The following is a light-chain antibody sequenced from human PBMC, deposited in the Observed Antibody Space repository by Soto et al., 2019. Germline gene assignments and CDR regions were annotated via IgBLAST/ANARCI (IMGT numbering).Light chain of an antibody. CDR2: DAS. V-gene: IGKV3-11*01. Sequence: EIVLTQSPATLSLSPGERATLSCRTSQSVSSYFAWYQQKHGRAPRLLIYDASNRATGIPARFIGSGSGTDFTLTISSLEPEDVAVYYCQQRSSWPSTFGQGTRLEIK. CDR3: QQRSSWPST. J-gene: IGKJ5*01. CDR1: QSVSSY.